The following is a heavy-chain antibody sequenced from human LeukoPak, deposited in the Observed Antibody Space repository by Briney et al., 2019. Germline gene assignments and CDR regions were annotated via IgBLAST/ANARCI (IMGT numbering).Heavy chain of an antibody. V-gene: IGHV3-23*01. J-gene: IGHJ5*01. CDR3: AKQVDCGSGSRLTYLLGATLPGDS. Sequence: GGSQRLPCAASGFTFSSYGMSWVRQAPGKGLEWVSTISGSGGSTYYADSVKGRFTISRDNSENTLYLQMNSLRAEDTAVYYCAKQVDCGSGSRLTYLLGATLPGDS. CDR1: GFTFSSYG. CDR2: ISGSGGST. D-gene: IGHD3-10*01.